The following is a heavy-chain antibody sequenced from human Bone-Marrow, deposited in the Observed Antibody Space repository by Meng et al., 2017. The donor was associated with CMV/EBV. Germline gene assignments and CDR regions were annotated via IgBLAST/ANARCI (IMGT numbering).Heavy chain of an antibody. CDR3: ARSPPRGMVREPRDAFDI. D-gene: IGHD3-10*01. CDR1: GGSISSGGYY. CDR2: IYYSGST. Sequence: SETLSLTCTVSGGSISSGGYYWSWIRQHPGKGLEWIGYIYYSGSTNYNPSLKSRVTISVDTSKNQFSLKLSSVTAADTAVYYCARSPPRGMVREPRDAFDIWGQGTMVTVSS. J-gene: IGHJ3*02. V-gene: IGHV4-61*08.